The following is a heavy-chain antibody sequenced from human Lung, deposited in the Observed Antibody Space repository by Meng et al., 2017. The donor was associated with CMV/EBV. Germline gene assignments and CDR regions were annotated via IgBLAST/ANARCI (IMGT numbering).Heavy chain of an antibody. CDR1: GFTFSSYA. Sequence: GESLKISCAASGFTFSSYAMSWVRQAPGKGLEWVSVIYSGGSSTYYADSVKGRFTISRDNSKNTLYLQMNSLRAEDTAVYYCAKEHREFDWLHYFDYWGQGNXVTVSS. D-gene: IGHD3-9*01. CDR2: IYSGGSST. CDR3: AKEHREFDWLHYFDY. V-gene: IGHV3-23*03. J-gene: IGHJ4*02.